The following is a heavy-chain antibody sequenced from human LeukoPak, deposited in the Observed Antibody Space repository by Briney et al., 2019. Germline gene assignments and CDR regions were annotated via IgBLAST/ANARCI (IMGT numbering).Heavy chain of an antibody. CDR3: ARELLSSSYYDY. Sequence: GGSLRLSCAASGFTFSTYGMNWVRQAPGKGLEWVSYIDSSGSTIHYADSVKGRFTISRDNAKKSLHLHMNSLRAEDTAVYYCARELLSSSYYDYWGQGTLVTVSS. CDR1: GFTFSTYG. D-gene: IGHD3-22*01. CDR2: IDSSGSTI. V-gene: IGHV3-48*04. J-gene: IGHJ4*02.